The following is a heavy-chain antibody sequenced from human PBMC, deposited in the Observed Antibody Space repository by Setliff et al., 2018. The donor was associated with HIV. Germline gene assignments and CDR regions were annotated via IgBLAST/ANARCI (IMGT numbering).Heavy chain of an antibody. CDR2: IHYNERT. CDR3: ARVETTVTSRLDY. J-gene: IGHJ4*02. CDR1: GGSASNSRYY. V-gene: IGHV4-39*07. Sequence: SETLSLTCTVSGGSASNSRYYWAWIRQPPGKGLEYIGSIHYNERTYYNPSLKSRVTISVDTSKNQFSLRLTSVTAADTAVYFCARVETTVTSRLDYWGQGTQVTVSS. D-gene: IGHD4-17*01.